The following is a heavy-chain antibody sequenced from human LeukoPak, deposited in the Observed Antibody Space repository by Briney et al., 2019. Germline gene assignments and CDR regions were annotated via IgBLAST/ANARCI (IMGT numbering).Heavy chain of an antibody. CDR2: ISNTGAST. V-gene: IGHV3-23*01. CDR3: ANYYDNSGYQN. D-gene: IGHD3-22*01. Sequence: GGSLRLSCAASGFMFSSYAMNWVRQVPGKGLEWASTISNTGASTYYADSVKGRFTISRDNSRDTLYLQMNSLRADDTAVYYCANYYDNSGYQNWGQGTLVTVSS. CDR1: GFMFSSYA. J-gene: IGHJ4*02.